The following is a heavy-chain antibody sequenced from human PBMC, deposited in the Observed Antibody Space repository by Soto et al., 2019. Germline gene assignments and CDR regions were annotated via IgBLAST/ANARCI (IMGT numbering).Heavy chain of an antibody. J-gene: IGHJ5*02. V-gene: IGHV3-20*01. D-gene: IGHD6-13*01. CDR3: ARVGGSWSFDP. CDR1: GFTFDDYG. Sequence: AGGSLRLSCAASGFTFDDYGMSWVLQAPGKGLEWVSGINWNGGSTGYADSVKGRFTISRDNAKNSLYLQMNSLRAEDTALYHCARVGGSWSFDPWGQGTLVTVSS. CDR2: INWNGGST.